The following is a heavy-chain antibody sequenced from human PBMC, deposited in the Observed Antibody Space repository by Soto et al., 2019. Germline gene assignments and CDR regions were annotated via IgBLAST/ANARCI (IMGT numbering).Heavy chain of an antibody. D-gene: IGHD3-16*01. J-gene: IGHJ4*02. CDR1: GFTFSSYG. Sequence: QVQLVESGGGVVQPGRSLRLSCAASGFTFSSYGMHWVRQAPGKGLEWVAVISYDGSNKYYADSVKGRFTISRDNSKNTLYLQMNSLRAEDTAVYYCAKDGGGPGALYYFDYWGQGTLVTVSS. CDR2: ISYDGSNK. V-gene: IGHV3-30*18. CDR3: AKDGGGPGALYYFDY.